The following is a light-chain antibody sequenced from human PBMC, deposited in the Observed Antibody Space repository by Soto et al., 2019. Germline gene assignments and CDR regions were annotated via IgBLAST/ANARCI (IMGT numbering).Light chain of an antibody. J-gene: IGKJ2*01. CDR1: QSVIRS. Sequence: EIVMTQSPATLSVSPGERATLSCRASQSVIRSLAWYQQKPGQPPRLIIYDASTRATGVPARFGGSGSGTEFTLTISGLQSEDFAVYYCQQYGDWPPDTFGHGSKVEI. V-gene: IGKV3-15*01. CDR2: DAS. CDR3: QQYGDWPPDT.